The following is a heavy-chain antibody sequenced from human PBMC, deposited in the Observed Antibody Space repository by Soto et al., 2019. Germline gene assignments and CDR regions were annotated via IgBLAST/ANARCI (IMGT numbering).Heavy chain of an antibody. CDR2: IDPSDSYT. CDR3: ARSITNWFDP. CDR1: GYSFTSYW. V-gene: IGHV5-10-1*01. Sequence: PGASLKISCKGSGYSFTSYWISWVRQMPGKGLEWMGRIDPSDSYTNYSPSFQGHVTISADKSISTAYLQWSSLKASDTAMYYCARSITNWFDPWGQGTLVTVSS. J-gene: IGHJ5*02. D-gene: IGHD1-20*01.